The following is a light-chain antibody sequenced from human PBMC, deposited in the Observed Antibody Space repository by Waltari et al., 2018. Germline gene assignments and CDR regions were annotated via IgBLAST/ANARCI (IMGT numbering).Light chain of an antibody. V-gene: IGLV3-1*01. Sequence: SYELTQPPSVSVSPGQTASITCSGDKLGDKYACWYQQKPGQSPVLVIYQDSKRPSGIPERFAGSNSGNTATLTISGTQAMDEADYYLQAWDSSTHGVFGGGTKLTVL. CDR3: QAWDSSTHGV. J-gene: IGLJ2*01. CDR1: KLGDKY. CDR2: QDS.